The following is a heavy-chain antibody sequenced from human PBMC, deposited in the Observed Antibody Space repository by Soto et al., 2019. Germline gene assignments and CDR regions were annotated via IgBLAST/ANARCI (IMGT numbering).Heavy chain of an antibody. V-gene: IGHV4-59*01. CDR1: GGSISSYY. CDR2: IYYSGST. CDR3: ARGGDSGYDSYYYYYMDV. J-gene: IGHJ6*03. D-gene: IGHD5-12*01. Sequence: PSETLSLTCTVSGGSISSYYWSWIRQPPGKGLEWIGYIYYSGSTNYNPSLKSRVTISVDTSKNQFSLKLSSVTAADTAVYYCARGGDSGYDSYYYYYMDVWGKGTTVTVSS.